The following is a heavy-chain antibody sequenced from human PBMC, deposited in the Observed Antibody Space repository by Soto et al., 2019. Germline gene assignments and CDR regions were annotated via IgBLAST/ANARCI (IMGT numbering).Heavy chain of an antibody. Sequence: GASVKVSCKVSGYTLTELSMHWVRQAPGKGLEWMGGFDPEDGETIYAQKFQGRVTITRDTSASTAYMELSSLRSEDTAVYYCARSPALHIDYWGQGTLVTVSS. J-gene: IGHJ4*02. D-gene: IGHD4-4*01. CDR3: ARSPALHIDY. CDR2: FDPEDGET. CDR1: GYTLTELS. V-gene: IGHV1-24*01.